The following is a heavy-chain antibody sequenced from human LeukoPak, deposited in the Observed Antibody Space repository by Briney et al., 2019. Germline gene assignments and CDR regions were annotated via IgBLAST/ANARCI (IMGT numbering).Heavy chain of an antibody. Sequence: SETLSLTCIVSGGSISCSSYYWGWIRQPPGKGLEWIGSIYYSGSTYYNPSLKSRVTISVDTSKNQLSLKLSSVTAADTAVYYCARLTVWGSYRYDYWGQGTLVTVSS. D-gene: IGHD3-16*02. CDR1: GGSISCSSYY. J-gene: IGHJ4*02. CDR2: IYYSGST. V-gene: IGHV4-39*01. CDR3: ARLTVWGSYRYDY.